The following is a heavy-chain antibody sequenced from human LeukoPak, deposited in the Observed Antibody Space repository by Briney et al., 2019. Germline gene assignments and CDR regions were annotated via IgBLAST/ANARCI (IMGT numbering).Heavy chain of an antibody. CDR1: GFTFSSYA. CDR2: ISGSGGST. J-gene: IGHJ3*02. D-gene: IGHD3-3*01. CDR3: ATERDFWSGYDAFDI. V-gene: IGHV3-23*01. Sequence: GGSLRLSCAASGFTFSSYAMSWVRQAPGKGLEWVSAISGSGGSTYYADSVKGLFTISRDNSKNTLYLQMNSLRAEDTAVYYCATERDFWSGYDAFDIWGQGTMVTVSS.